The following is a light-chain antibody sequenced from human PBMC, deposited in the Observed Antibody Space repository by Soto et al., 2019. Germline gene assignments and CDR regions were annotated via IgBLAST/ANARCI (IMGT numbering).Light chain of an antibody. V-gene: IGKV3-15*01. CDR1: QSVSRK. J-gene: IGKJ5*01. Sequence: ILMTQSAATLSVSTGERATLSGRGSQSVSRKLAWYQHKPGQAPRLLIYDTSTRAADIPARFSGSGSGTDFTLTISSLQSEDFAVYYCQQYNHWRSISFGQGTRLEIK. CDR2: DTS. CDR3: QQYNHWRSIS.